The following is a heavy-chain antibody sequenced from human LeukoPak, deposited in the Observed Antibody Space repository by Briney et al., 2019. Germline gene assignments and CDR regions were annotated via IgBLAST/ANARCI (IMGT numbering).Heavy chain of an antibody. CDR2: ISGSGDST. Sequence: PGGSLRLSCAASGFAFSSSAISWVRQAPGKGLEWVSAISGSGDSTDYADSVKGRFTISRDNSKNILFLQMSSLRADDTAIYYCARQVGFCSDSTCYFDYWGQGALVTVSS. CDR1: GFAFSSSA. D-gene: IGHD3-22*01. CDR3: ARQVGFCSDSTCYFDY. J-gene: IGHJ4*02. V-gene: IGHV3-23*01.